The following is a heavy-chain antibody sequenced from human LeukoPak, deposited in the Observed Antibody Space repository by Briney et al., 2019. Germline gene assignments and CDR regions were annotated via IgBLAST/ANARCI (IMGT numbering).Heavy chain of an antibody. CDR3: ASQGPYSSGWYSDYFDY. D-gene: IGHD6-19*01. J-gene: IGHJ4*02. CDR1: GYSFTSYW. Sequence: GESLKISCKGSGYSFTSYWIGWARQMPGKGLEWMGIIYPGDSDTRYSPSFRGQVTISADKSISTAYLQWSSLKASDTAMYYCASQGPYSSGWYSDYFDYWGQGTLVTVSS. CDR2: IYPGDSDT. V-gene: IGHV5-51*01.